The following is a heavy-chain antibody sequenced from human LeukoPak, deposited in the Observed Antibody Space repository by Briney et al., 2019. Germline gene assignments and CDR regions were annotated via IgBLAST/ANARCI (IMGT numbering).Heavy chain of an antibody. CDR1: GFAFRNNA. V-gene: IGHV3-23*01. CDR2: ISDSGGST. J-gene: IGHJ4*02. D-gene: IGHD1-26*01. Sequence: PGGSLRLSCVASGFAFRNNAMNWVRQAPGKGLEWVSLISDSGGSTNYADSVKGRFTISRDNSKNTLYLQMNSLRAEDTAIYYCAKKSESGSYYGTNFDYWGQGTLVTVSS. CDR3: AKKSESGSYYGTNFDY.